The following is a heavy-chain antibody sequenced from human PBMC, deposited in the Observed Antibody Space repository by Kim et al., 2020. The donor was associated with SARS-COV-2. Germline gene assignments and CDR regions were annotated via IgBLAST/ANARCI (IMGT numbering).Heavy chain of an antibody. V-gene: IGHV4-31*03. CDR3: PRGYGSGSPYGMDV. J-gene: IGHJ6*02. CDR2: IYYSGST. CDR1: GGSISSCGYY. D-gene: IGHD3-10*01. Sequence: SETLSLTCTVSGGSISSCGYYWSWIRQHPGKGLDWIGYIYYSGSTYYNPPLKSRVTISVGTSKNQFSLKLSSVTAADTAVYYCPRGYGSGSPYGMDVWGQGNTVPVPS.